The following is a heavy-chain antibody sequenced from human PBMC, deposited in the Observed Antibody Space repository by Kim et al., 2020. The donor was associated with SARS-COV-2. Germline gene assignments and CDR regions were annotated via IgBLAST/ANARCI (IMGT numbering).Heavy chain of an antibody. CDR2: ISYDGSNK. Sequence: GGSLRLSCAASGFTFSSYGMHWVRQAPGKGLEWVAVISYDGSNKYYADSVKGRFTISRDNSKNTLYLQMNSLRAEDTAVYYCANLIRLAPKQDYWGQGTLVTVSS. CDR3: ANLIRLAPKQDY. V-gene: IGHV3-30*18. D-gene: IGHD3-16*01. J-gene: IGHJ4*02. CDR1: GFTFSSYG.